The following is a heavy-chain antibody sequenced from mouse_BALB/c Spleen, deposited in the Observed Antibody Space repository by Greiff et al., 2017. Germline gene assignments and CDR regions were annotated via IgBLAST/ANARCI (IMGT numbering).Heavy chain of an antibody. CDR3: ARSITTATTWFAY. D-gene: IGHD1-2*01. CDR1: GFTFSSFG. Sequence: EVNVVESGGGLVQPGGSRKLSCAASGFTFSSFGMHWVRQAPEKGLEWVAYISSGSSTIYYADTVKGRFTISRDNPKNTLFLQMTSLRSEDTAMYYCARSITTATTWFAYWGQGTLVTVSA. CDR2: ISSGSSTI. J-gene: IGHJ3*01. V-gene: IGHV5-17*02.